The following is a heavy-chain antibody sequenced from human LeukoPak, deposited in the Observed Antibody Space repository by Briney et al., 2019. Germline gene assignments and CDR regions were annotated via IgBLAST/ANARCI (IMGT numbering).Heavy chain of an antibody. J-gene: IGHJ4*02. Sequence: SETLSLTCTVSGGSISGKYWSWIRQTPGKGLEWVGYIYYSGTTKYNPSLKSRVTISEDTSKNQFSLKVTSVTAADTAVYYCARERYGSGSYYFDYWGQGTLVTVSS. CDR2: IYYSGTT. CDR1: GGSISGKY. CDR3: ARERYGSGSYYFDY. D-gene: IGHD3-10*01. V-gene: IGHV4-59*12.